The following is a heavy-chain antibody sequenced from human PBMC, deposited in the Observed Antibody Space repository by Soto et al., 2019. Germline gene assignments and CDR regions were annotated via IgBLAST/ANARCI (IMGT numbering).Heavy chain of an antibody. CDR3: TTDPRVQRELLTPYYYYYGMDV. D-gene: IGHD1-26*01. CDR2: IKSKTDGGTT. Sequence: GGSLRLSCAASGFTFSNAWMNWVRQAPGKGLEWVGRIKSKTDGGTTDYAAPVKGRFTISRDDSKNTLYLQMNSLKTEDTAVYYCTTDPRVQRELLTPYYYYYGMDVWGQGTTVTVSS. CDR1: GFTFSNAW. V-gene: IGHV3-15*07. J-gene: IGHJ6*02.